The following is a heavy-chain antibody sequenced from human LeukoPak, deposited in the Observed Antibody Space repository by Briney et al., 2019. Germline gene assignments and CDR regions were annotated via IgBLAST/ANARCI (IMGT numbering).Heavy chain of an antibody. CDR2: TYYRSNWYN. V-gene: IGHV6-1*01. CDR3: VRDRTWAIDV. J-gene: IGHJ3*01. CDR1: GDSVSSNSGA. Sequence: SQTLSLTCAISGDSVSSNSGAWNWIRQSPSRGLEWLGRTYYRSNWYNDYAVAVRGRMTITPDTSKNQFSLQLDSVTPEGTAVYFCVRDRTWAIDVWGQGTMVTVSS.